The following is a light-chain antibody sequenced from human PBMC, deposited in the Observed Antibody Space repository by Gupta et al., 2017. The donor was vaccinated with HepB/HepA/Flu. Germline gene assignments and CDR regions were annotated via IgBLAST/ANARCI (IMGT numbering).Light chain of an antibody. CDR2: AAS. CDR3: QQDNSFNQ. J-gene: IGKJ5*01. CDR1: QGISSW. Sequence: DIQMTQSPSSVSASVGDRVTITCRASQGISSWLAWYQQKPGKAPKLLIYAASRLKSGGTSRFSGSGYGTDFTLTSSRRQYEDCANYYWQQDNSFNQFGQGTQMEIK. V-gene: IGKV1-12*01.